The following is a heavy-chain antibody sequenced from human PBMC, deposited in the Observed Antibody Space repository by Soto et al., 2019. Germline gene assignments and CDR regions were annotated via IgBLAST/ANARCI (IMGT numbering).Heavy chain of an antibody. V-gene: IGHV1-8*01. Sequence: GASVKVSCKASGYTFTSYDINWVRQATGQGLEWMGWMNPNSGNTGYAQKFQGRVTMTRNTSISTAYMELSSLRSEDTAVYYCATNPLVATTFFDYWGHGTLVTVSS. D-gene: IGHD5-12*01. CDR2: MNPNSGNT. J-gene: IGHJ4*01. CDR1: GYTFTSYD. CDR3: ATNPLVATTFFDY.